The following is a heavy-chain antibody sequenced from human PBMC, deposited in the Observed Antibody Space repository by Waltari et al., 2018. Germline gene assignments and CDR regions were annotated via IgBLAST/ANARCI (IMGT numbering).Heavy chain of an antibody. CDR3: TRDHRIVVVPAALFDY. CDR1: GFTFGDHG. Sequence: EVQLVESGGGLVQPGRSLRLSCTGSGFTFGDHGMSWVRQAPGKGLEWVGFIRSKAIGGTTEYAASVKGRFTISREASKSIAYLQMNSLKTEATAVYYCTRDHRIVVVPAALFDYWCQGTLVTVSS. D-gene: IGHD2-2*01. V-gene: IGHV3-49*04. J-gene: IGHJ4*02. CDR2: IRSKAIGGTT.